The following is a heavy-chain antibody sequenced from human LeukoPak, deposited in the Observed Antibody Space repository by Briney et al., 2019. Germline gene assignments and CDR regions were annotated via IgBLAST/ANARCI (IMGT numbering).Heavy chain of an antibody. CDR1: GFTFSSYG. CDR3: AKLPGGYSYGYVGWFDP. J-gene: IGHJ5*02. D-gene: IGHD5-18*01. Sequence: GRSLRLSCAASGFTFSSYGMHWVRQAPGKGLEWVAVIWYDGSNKYYADSVKGRFTISRDNSKNTLYLQMNSLRAEDTAVYYCAKLPGGYSYGYVGWFDPWGQGTLVTVSS. CDR2: IWYDGSNK. V-gene: IGHV3-33*06.